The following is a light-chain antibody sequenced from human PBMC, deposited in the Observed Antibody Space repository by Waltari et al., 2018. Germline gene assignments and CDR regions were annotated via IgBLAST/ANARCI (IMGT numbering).Light chain of an antibody. CDR3: TSYTSSNTWV. V-gene: IGLV2-14*03. Sequence: QSALTQPASVSESPGQSITISCTGTSSDIGAYNYVFRYQQHPGKAPKLMMSDGADRPPGVSNRFSGSKSGNTASLTIAGLQAEDEADYYCTSYTSSNTWVFGGGTKLTVL. J-gene: IGLJ3*02. CDR2: DGA. CDR1: SSDIGAYNY.